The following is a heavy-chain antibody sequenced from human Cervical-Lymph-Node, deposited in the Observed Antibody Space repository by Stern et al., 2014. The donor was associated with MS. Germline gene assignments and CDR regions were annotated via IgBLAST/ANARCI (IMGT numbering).Heavy chain of an antibody. J-gene: IGHJ1*01. Sequence: QVQLVQSGAEVKKPGSSVKVSCKASGGTFSSYAISWGRQAPGKGLEWMGGIIPIFGTANYAQKFQGRVTITADESTSTAYMELSSLRSEDTAVYYCARDHCSGGSCYEYFQHWGQGTLVTVSS. V-gene: IGHV1-69*01. D-gene: IGHD2-15*01. CDR3: ARDHCSGGSCYEYFQH. CDR1: GGTFSSYA. CDR2: IIPIFGTA.